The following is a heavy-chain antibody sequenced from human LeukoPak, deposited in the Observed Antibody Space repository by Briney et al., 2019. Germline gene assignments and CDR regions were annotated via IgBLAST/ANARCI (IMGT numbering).Heavy chain of an antibody. CDR3: ARVTPNYYDSSGYYLFDP. CDR1: GSPSRSYS. Sequence: GGPLRSPFAAPGSPSRSYSWNGVAKVQGKGLDWAPSFIIGSSYIYYADSVKGRFTISRDNAKNSLYLQMNSLRAEDTAVYYCARVTPNYYDSSGYYLFDPWGQGTLVTVSS. J-gene: IGHJ5*02. V-gene: IGHV3-21*01. D-gene: IGHD3-22*01. CDR2: FIIGSSYI.